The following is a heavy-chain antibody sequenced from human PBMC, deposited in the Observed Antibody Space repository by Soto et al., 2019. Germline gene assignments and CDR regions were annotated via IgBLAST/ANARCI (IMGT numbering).Heavy chain of an antibody. D-gene: IGHD2-15*01. CDR1: GYTFTTYA. V-gene: IGHV1-3*01. CDR3: ARDVGYCNGGNCYLGGPFDY. Sequence: HVQLVQSGAEVKKPGASVRVSCKASGYTFTTYAIHWVRLAPGQRLEWMGRINGGDGNTKHSQNFQGRISITRDTSASTAYMELSSLSSEDTAFYYCARDVGYCNGGNCYLGGPFDYWGQGTLVTVSS. CDR2: INGGDGNT. J-gene: IGHJ4*02.